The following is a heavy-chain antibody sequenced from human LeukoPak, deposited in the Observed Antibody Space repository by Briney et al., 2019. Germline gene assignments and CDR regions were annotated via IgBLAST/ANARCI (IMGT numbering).Heavy chain of an antibody. CDR3: ARDRYYYYMDV. CDR2: IGTTDYT. J-gene: IGHJ6*03. V-gene: IGHV3-13*01. Sequence: GGSLRLSCAASGFTFSTYDMHWVRQATGKGLEWVSTIGTTDYTYYSGSVKGRFTISREHAKNSLYLQMNGLRAGDTAVYYCARDRYYYYMDVWGKGTTVTISS. CDR1: GFTFSTYD.